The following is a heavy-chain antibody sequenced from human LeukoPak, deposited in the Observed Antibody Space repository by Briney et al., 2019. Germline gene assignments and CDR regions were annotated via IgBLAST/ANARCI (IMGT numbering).Heavy chain of an antibody. V-gene: IGHV4-59*01. CDR2: IYYSGFT. CDR3: ARGVAARGSYYFDY. D-gene: IGHD6-13*01. J-gene: IGHJ4*02. Sequence: SETLSLTCTVSGGSLSQYYWSWIRQPPGKGLEWIGFIYYSGFTHYNPSLKSRVTISVDTSKNQFSLRLSSVTAADTAMYCCARGVAARGSYYFDYWGQGTLVTVSS. CDR1: GGSLSQYY.